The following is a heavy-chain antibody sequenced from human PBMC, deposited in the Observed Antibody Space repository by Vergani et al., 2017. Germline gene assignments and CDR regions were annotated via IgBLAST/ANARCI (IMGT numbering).Heavy chain of an antibody. CDR3: ARESSPDYCTNGVCYA. D-gene: IGHD2-8*01. V-gene: IGHV1-69*18. Sequence: QVRLVQSGAEVKKPGSSVKVSCKASGGTFSSYAISWVRQAPGQGLEWMGRIIPIFGTANYAQKFQGRVTITADESTSTAYMELSSLRSEDTAVYYCARESSPDYCTNGVCYAWGQGTLVTVSS. CDR1: GGTFSSYA. J-gene: IGHJ4*02. CDR2: IIPIFGTA.